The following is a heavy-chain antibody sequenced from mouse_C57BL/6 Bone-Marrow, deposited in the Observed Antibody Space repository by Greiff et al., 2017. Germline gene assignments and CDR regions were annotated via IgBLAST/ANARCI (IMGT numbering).Heavy chain of an antibody. CDR2: IYPGDGDT. J-gene: IGHJ3*01. CDR3: ARWVTTGFAY. CDR1: GYAFSSYW. Sequence: VQLQQSGAELVKPGASVKISCKASGYAFSSYWMNWVKQWPGKGLEWIGQIYPGDGDTNYNGKFKGKATLTADKSSSTAYMQLSSLTSEDSAVYFCARWVTTGFAYWGQGTLVTVSA. V-gene: IGHV1-80*01. D-gene: IGHD2-2*01.